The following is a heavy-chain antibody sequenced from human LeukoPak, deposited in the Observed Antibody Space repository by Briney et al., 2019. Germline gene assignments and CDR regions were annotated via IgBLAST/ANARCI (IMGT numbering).Heavy chain of an antibody. CDR2: IYTGGGS. D-gene: IGHD5-18*01. CDR1: GFTVSSNY. V-gene: IGHV3-53*01. J-gene: IGHJ6*03. Sequence: GGSLRLSCAVSGFTVSSNYMSWVRQAPGKGLGWVSVIYTGGGSYYADSVKGRFTVSRDNSKNTMNFQMNNLRAEDTAVYYCAATTAIVPYYFMDVWGNGTTVTVSS. CDR3: AATTAIVPYYFMDV.